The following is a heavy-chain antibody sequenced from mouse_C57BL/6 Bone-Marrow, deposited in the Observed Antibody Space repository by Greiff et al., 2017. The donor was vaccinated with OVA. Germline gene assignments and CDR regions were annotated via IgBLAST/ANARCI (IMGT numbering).Heavy chain of an antibody. V-gene: IGHV1-81*01. D-gene: IGHD4-1*01. J-gene: IGHJ3*01. CDR1: GYTFTSYG. CDR2: IYPRSGNT. Sequence: QVQLQQPGAELARPGASVKLSCKASGYTFTSYGISWVKQRTGQGLEWIGEIYPRSGNTYYNEKFKGKATLTADKSSSTAYMELRSLTSEDSAVYFCARLGREEGFACWGKGPLVTVSA. CDR3: ARLGREEGFAC.